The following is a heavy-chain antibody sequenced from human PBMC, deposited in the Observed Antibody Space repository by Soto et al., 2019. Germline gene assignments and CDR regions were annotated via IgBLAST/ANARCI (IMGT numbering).Heavy chain of an antibody. J-gene: IGHJ5*02. D-gene: IGHD3-3*01. CDR1: GFTLRTYG. CDR3: AKELSITICGVVSTPWFDP. CDR2: ISSSGSFI. Sequence: PVGSLRLSCAASGFTLRTYGMNWVRRAPGGGLEWVASISSSGSFIYYADSVKGRCTVSRDNSKNTLYLQMNSLRAEDTVVYYCAKELSITICGVVSTPWFDPWGQGTLVTVSS. V-gene: IGHV3-21*01.